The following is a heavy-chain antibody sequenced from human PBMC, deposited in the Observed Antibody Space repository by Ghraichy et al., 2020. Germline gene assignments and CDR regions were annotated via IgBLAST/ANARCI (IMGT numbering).Heavy chain of an antibody. J-gene: IGHJ6*02. CDR2: IGTAGDT. Sequence: GGSLNISCAASGFTFSSYDMHWVRQATGKGLEWVSAIGTAGDTYYPGSVKGRFTISRENAKNSLYLQMNSLRAGDTAVYYCARDISGYSHSGMDVWGQGTTVTVSS. V-gene: IGHV3-13*01. CDR1: GFTFSSYD. CDR3: ARDISGYSHSGMDV. D-gene: IGHD3-22*01.